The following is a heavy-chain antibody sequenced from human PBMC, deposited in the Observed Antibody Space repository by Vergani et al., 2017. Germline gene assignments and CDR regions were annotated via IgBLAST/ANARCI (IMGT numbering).Heavy chain of an antibody. D-gene: IGHD1-26*01. CDR2: IYYSGST. CDR3: ASRQWGLFAFDI. V-gene: IGHV4-59*08. CDR1: GGPISSYY. Sequence: QVQLQESGPGLVKPSETLSLTCTVSGGPISSYYWSWIRQPPGKGLEWIGYIYYSGSTNYNPSLKSRVTIAVDTSKNQFSLKLSSVPAADTAVYYCASRQWGLFAFDIWGQGTMVTVSS. J-gene: IGHJ3*02.